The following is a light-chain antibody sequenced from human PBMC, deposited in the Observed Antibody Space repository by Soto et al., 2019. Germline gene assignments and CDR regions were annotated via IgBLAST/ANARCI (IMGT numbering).Light chain of an antibody. Sequence: DIVMTQSPATLSVSPGERATLSCRASQSVSSNLAWYQQKPGQAPRLLVYGASTRATGIPARFSGSGSGTEFILTISSLQSEDFALYYCQQSNNWPSFTFGPGTKVDIK. CDR2: GAS. J-gene: IGKJ3*01. V-gene: IGKV3-15*01. CDR3: QQSNNWPSFT. CDR1: QSVSSN.